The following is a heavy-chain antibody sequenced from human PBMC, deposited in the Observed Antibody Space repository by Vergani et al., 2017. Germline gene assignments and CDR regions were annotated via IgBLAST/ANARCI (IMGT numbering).Heavy chain of an antibody. CDR1: GFTFSNAW. Sequence: EVQLVESGGGLVKPGGSRRLSCAASGFTFSNAWMSWVRQAPGKGLEWVGRIKSKTDGGTTDYAAPVKGRFTISRDDSKNTLYLQMNSLKTEDTAVYYCTSWYYDFWSGYFFDYWGQGTLVTVSS. CDR3: TSWYYDFWSGYFFDY. J-gene: IGHJ4*02. D-gene: IGHD3-3*01. V-gene: IGHV3-15*01. CDR2: IKSKTDGGTT.